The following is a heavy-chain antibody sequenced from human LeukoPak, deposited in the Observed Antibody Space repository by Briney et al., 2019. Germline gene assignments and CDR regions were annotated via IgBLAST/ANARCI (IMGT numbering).Heavy chain of an antibody. D-gene: IGHD1-26*01. Sequence: PGGSLRLPCAASGFTFSSYWMSWVRQAPGKGLEWVANVKPDGSDKYYVGSVKGRFTISRDNAINTLYLQMNSLRVEDTAVYYCARDPRGLRLPEGFDLWGQGTLVTVSS. J-gene: IGHJ4*02. CDR3: ARDPRGLRLPEGFDL. V-gene: IGHV3-7*01. CDR1: GFTFSSYW. CDR2: VKPDGSDK.